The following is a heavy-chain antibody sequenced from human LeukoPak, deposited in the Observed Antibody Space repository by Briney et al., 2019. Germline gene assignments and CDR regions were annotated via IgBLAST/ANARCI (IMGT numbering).Heavy chain of an antibody. CDR3: ARGLRIAAAGGDYYYYYMDV. CDR2: IGTAGDT. J-gene: IGHJ6*03. CDR1: GFTFSSYD. V-gene: IGHV3-13*01. Sequence: PGGSLRLSCAASGFTFSSYDMHWVRQATGKGLEWVSAIGTAGDTYYPGSVKGRFTISRENAKNSLYLQMNSLRAGDTAVYYCARGLRIAAAGGDYYYYYMDVWGKGTTVTISS. D-gene: IGHD6-13*01.